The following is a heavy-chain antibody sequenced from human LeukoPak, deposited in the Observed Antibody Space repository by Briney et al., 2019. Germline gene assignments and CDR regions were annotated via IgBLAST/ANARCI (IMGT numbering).Heavy chain of an antibody. CDR2: IYHSGST. Sequence: SETLSLTCTVSGGSISSGGYYWSWIRQPPGKGLEWIGYIYHSGSTYYNPSLKSRVTISVDTSKNQFSLKLSSVTAADTAVYYCARHVSNGYYYYYYMDVWGKGTTVTVSS. V-gene: IGHV4-30-2*03. J-gene: IGHJ6*03. CDR3: ARHVSNGYYYYYYMDV. CDR1: GGSISSGGYY. D-gene: IGHD1-1*01.